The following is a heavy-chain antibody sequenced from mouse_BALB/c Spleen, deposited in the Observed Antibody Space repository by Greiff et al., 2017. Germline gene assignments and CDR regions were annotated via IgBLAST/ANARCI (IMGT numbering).Heavy chain of an antibody. V-gene: IGHV2-9*02. Sequence: VKLMESGPGLVAPSQSLSITCTVSGFSLTSYGVHWVRQPPGKGLEWLGVIWAGGSTNYNSALMSRLSISKDNSKSQVFLKMNSLQTDDTAMYYCARTGDYGSSYGAYWAQGTLVTVSA. D-gene: IGHD1-1*01. J-gene: IGHJ3*01. CDR3: ARTGDYGSSYGAY. CDR2: IWAGGST. CDR1: GFSLTSYG.